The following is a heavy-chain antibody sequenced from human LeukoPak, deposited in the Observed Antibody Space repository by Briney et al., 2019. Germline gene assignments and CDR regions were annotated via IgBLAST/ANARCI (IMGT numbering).Heavy chain of an antibody. CDR2: IRYDGSNK. CDR1: GFTFSSYG. CDR3: ADLFAVYDAFDI. V-gene: IGHV3-30*02. Sequence: GGSLRLSCAASGFTFSSYGMHWVRQAPGKGLEWVAFIRYDGSNKYYAGSVKGRFTISRDNSKNTLYLQMNSLRAEDTAVYYCADLFAVYDAFDIWGQGTMVTVSS. J-gene: IGHJ3*02. D-gene: IGHD2-21*01.